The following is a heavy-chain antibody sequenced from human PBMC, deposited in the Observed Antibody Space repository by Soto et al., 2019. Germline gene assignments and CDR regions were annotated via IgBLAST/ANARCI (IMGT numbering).Heavy chain of an antibody. D-gene: IGHD2-21*01. CDR2: ISSSSSTI. Sequence: EVQLVESGGGLVQPGGSLRLSCAASGFTFSSYSMNWVRQAPGKGLEWVSYISSSSSTIYYADSVKGRFTISRDNAKNSLYLQMNSLRAEDTAVYYCARESIDYYFDYWGQGTLVTVSS. CDR3: ARESIDYYFDY. CDR1: GFTFSSYS. V-gene: IGHV3-48*01. J-gene: IGHJ4*02.